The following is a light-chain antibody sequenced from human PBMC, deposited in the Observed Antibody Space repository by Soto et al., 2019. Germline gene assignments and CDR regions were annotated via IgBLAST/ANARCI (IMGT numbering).Light chain of an antibody. Sequence: DIQMTQSPSSLSASVGDRFTITCRAIQSISTYLNWYQQKPGKAPDLLIYAASSLKSGVPSRFSGSGSGAHFTLTITGLQPADSATYYCQQNFSIPITFGQGTRLEI. CDR3: QQNFSIPIT. CDR2: AAS. CDR1: QSISTY. V-gene: IGKV1-39*01. J-gene: IGKJ5*01.